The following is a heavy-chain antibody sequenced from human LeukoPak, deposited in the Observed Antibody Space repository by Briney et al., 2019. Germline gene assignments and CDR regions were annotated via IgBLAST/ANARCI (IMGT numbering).Heavy chain of an antibody. J-gene: IGHJ4*02. CDR2: ISWNSGVF. CDR1: GFTFDDFA. CDR3: VKSLGFSYGPFDY. D-gene: IGHD5-18*01. Sequence: GGSLRLSCAASGFTFDDFAMHWVRQAPGKGLEWVSGISWNSGVFDYADSVKGRFTISRDNAKNSLYLHMNSLRTEDTALYYCVKSLGFSYGPFDYWGQGDLVTVSS. V-gene: IGHV3-9*01.